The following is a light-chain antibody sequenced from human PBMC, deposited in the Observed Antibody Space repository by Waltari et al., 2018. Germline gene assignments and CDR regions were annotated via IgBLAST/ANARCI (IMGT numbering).Light chain of an antibody. CDR2: YAG. J-gene: IGLJ2*01. Sequence: QSVLTQPPSVSEAPRPRVTISCSGSNPNIGNNAVNWYQQLPGKPPKLLISYAGLLPSGVSDRFSGSKSGTSASLAISGLHSEDEADYHCAAWDDNLNAVVFGGGTKLTVL. V-gene: IGLV1-36*01. CDR1: NPNIGNNA. CDR3: AAWDDNLNAVV.